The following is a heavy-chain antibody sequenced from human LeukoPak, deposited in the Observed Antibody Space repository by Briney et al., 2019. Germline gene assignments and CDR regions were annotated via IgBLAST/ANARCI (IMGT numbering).Heavy chain of an antibody. CDR1: GFTFGNFW. Sequence: GGSLRLSCVASGFTFGNFWMSWVRHSPGRGLEWVANIHPEGDEKYHVESVMGRFTISRDNAESSLFLQMNGLRAEDTAVYYCARDHSRMDVWGKGTTVTVSS. J-gene: IGHJ6*03. D-gene: IGHD2-21*01. CDR2: IHPEGDEK. CDR3: ARDHSRMDV. V-gene: IGHV3-7*01.